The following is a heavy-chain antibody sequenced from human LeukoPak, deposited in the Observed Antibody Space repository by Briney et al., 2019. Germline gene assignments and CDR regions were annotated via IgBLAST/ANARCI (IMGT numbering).Heavy chain of an antibody. J-gene: IGHJ4*02. CDR3: ARWWPRGHFDY. Sequence: GGSLRLSCAASGFTVSSNYMSWVRQAPGKGLEWVSVIYSGGNTNYAGSVKGRFTISRDNSKNTLFLQMNSLRAEDTAVYYCARWWPRGHFDYWGQGTLVTVSS. D-gene: IGHD2-15*01. CDR1: GFTVSSNY. CDR2: IYSGGNT. V-gene: IGHV3-53*01.